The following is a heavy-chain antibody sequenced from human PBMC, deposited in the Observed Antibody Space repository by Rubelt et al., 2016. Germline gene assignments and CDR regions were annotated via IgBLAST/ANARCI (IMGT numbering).Heavy chain of an antibody. Sequence: QVQLQQWGAGLLKPSETLSLTCAVYGGSFSGYYWSWIRQPPGKGLEWIGELNHSGSTNYNPSLKARVTIYLDTSRKQFSRRRSSVTAADTAVYYCASRSPRWGYNWNYANDYWGQGTLVTVSS. CDR3: ASRSPRWGYNWNYANDY. CDR2: LNHSGST. D-gene: IGHD1-7*01. J-gene: IGHJ4*02. V-gene: IGHV4-34*01. CDR1: GGSFSGYY.